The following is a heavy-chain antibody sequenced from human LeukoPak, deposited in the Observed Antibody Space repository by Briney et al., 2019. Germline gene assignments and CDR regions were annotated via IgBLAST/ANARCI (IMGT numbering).Heavy chain of an antibody. CDR2: INPNSGGT. Sequence: ASVKVSCKASGYTFTGYYIHWVRQAPGQGLEWMGWINPNSGGTNYAQKFQGRVTMTRDTSISTAYMELSRLRSDDTAVYYCARGVYSYGFYYFDYWGQGTLVTVSS. CDR1: GYTFTGYY. CDR3: ARGVYSYGFYYFDY. V-gene: IGHV1-2*02. J-gene: IGHJ4*02. D-gene: IGHD5-18*01.